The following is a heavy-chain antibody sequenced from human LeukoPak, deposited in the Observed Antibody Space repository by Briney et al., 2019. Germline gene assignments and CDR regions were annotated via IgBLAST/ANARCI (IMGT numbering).Heavy chain of an antibody. CDR1: GFTFSSYG. CDR2: IRYDGSNK. CDR3: ARERSYCGGDCYLFQH. D-gene: IGHD2-21*02. Sequence: GGSLRLSCAASGFTFSSYGMHWVRQAPGKGLEWVAFIRYDGSNKYYADSVKGRFTISRDNSKNTLYLQVNSLRAEDTAVYYCARERSYCGGDCYLFQHWGQGTLVTVSS. J-gene: IGHJ1*01. V-gene: IGHV3-30*02.